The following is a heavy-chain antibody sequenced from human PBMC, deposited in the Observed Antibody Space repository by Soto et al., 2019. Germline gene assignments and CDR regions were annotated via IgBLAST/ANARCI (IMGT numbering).Heavy chain of an antibody. CDR1: GFTFSSYS. V-gene: IGHV3-48*01. Sequence: GGSLRLSCAASGFTFSSYSMNWVRQAPGKALEWVSYISSSISTIYYADSVKGRFTVSRDNAKNSLYLQMNSLRAEDTAVYYCARDAYGEYGSNGLGYWGQGTLVTVSS. CDR2: ISSSISTI. J-gene: IGHJ4*02. D-gene: IGHD4-17*01. CDR3: ARDAYGEYGSNGLGY.